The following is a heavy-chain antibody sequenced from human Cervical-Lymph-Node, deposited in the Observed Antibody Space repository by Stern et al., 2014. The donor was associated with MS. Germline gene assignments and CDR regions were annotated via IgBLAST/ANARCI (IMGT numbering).Heavy chain of an antibody. D-gene: IGHD3/OR15-3a*01. CDR1: GYTFTSHY. V-gene: IGHV1-46*04. J-gene: IGHJ4*02. CDR3: ASGTGSKRPTGNY. Sequence: VQLVESGAEVKKPGASVKVSCKAFGYTFTSHYMHWVRQAPGPGLEWVGIINPSGDSANYAQKLQGRVTMTRDTSTSTVYMELSSLRSEDTAVYYCASGTGSKRPTGNYWGQGTLVTVSS. CDR2: INPSGDSA.